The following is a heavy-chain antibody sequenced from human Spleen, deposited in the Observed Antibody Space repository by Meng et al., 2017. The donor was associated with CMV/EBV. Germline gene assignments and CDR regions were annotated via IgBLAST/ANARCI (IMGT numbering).Heavy chain of an antibody. D-gene: IGHD1-26*01. CDR3: ARMYSGSYLGY. Sequence: LRLSCAVYGGSFSGYYWSWIRQPPGKGLEWIGYIYYSGSTNYNPSLKSRVTISVDTSKNQFSLKLSSVTAADTAVYYCARMYSGSYLGYWGQGTLVTVSS. J-gene: IGHJ4*02. CDR2: IYYSGST. V-gene: IGHV4-59*01. CDR1: GGSFSGYY.